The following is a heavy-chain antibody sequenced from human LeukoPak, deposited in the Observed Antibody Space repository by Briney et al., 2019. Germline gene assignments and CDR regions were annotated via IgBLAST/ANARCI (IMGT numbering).Heavy chain of an antibody. CDR1: GYTFTSYD. CDR2: MNPNSGNT. J-gene: IGHJ6*02. CDR3: ARGSVYYDSSGYSHYGMDV. V-gene: IGHV1-8*01. D-gene: IGHD3-22*01. Sequence: ASVKVSCKASGYTFTSYDINWVRQATGQGLEWMGWMNPNSGNTGYAQEFQGRVTMTRNTSISTAYMELSSLRSEDTAVYYCARGSVYYDSSGYSHYGMDVWGQGTTVTVSS.